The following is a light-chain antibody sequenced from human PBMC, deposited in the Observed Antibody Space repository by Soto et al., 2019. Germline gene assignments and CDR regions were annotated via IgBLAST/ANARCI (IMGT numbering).Light chain of an antibody. CDR3: QQTSSTPLT. CDR1: QYIYNY. CDR2: DAS. J-gene: IGKJ4*01. V-gene: IGKV1-39*01. Sequence: DIQTTQAPSGRSASLGERLTITCRASQYIYNYLSWYQQKPGRAPKLLIYDASSLQSGVPPRFSGSGSGTDFTLSINSLQPADFATYYCQQTSSTPLTFGGGTKVDIK.